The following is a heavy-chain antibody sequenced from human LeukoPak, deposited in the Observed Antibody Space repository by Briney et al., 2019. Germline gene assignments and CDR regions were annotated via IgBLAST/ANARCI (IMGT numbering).Heavy chain of an antibody. D-gene: IGHD3-22*01. V-gene: IGHV3-23*01. CDR3: AKGNYYFDSSGYFHFDS. Sequence: GGSLRLSCAVSGFTYRSHAMSWVRQAPGKGLEWVSVISGSSDNTYYADSVEGRFTISRDNSKNTVYLQMNSPRVEDTAIYYCAKGNYYFDSSGYFHFDSWGQGTLVTVSA. CDR1: GFTYRSHA. J-gene: IGHJ4*02. CDR2: ISGSSDNT.